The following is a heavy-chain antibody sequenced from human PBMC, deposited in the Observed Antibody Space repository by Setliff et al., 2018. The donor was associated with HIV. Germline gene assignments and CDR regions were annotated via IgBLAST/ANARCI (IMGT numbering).Heavy chain of an antibody. V-gene: IGHV4-39*01. Sequence: SETLSLTCTVSGGPFSSSSYYWGWIRQPPGKGLEWIGSLRPSGSTYYNPSLKSRVTISVDTSKNQFSLNLSSVTAADTAVYYCASLDGFWDEDYWGQGTLVTVSS. D-gene: IGHD3-10*01. CDR2: LRPSGST. CDR3: ASLDGFWDEDY. CDR1: GGPFSSSSYY. J-gene: IGHJ4*02.